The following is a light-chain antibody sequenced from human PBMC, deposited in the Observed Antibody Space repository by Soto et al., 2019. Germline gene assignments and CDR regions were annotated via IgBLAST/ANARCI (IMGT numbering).Light chain of an antibody. V-gene: IGLV2-14*01. J-gene: IGLJ1*01. Sequence: QSALTQPASVSGSPGQSITISGTGTISDVGGYNDVSWYQQHPGKAPKLMIYDASTRPAGVSNRFSGSKSGNTASLTISGLQAEDEADYYCSSYTSSSTRVFGTGTKLTVL. CDR1: ISDVGGYND. CDR2: DAS. CDR3: SSYTSSSTRV.